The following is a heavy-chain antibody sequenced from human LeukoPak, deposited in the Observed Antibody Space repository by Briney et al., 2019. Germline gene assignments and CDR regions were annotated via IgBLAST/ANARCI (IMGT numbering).Heavy chain of an antibody. CDR1: GFTFSSYA. D-gene: IGHD6-13*01. CDR2: KWYDGSDK. Sequence: GRSLRLSCAASGFTFSSYAMHWVRQAPGKGLEWVAVKWYDGSDKHYADSVKGRFTISRDNSKNTLFLQMNSLRPDDTAVYYCAKRGHYSINWYHYFDYWGQGTLVTVSS. J-gene: IGHJ4*02. CDR3: AKRGHYSINWYHYFDY. V-gene: IGHV3-33*06.